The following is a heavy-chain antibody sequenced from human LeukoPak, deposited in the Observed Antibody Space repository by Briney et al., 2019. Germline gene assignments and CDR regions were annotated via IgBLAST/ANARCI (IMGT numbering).Heavy chain of an antibody. CDR3: AKAPVTSCRGAYCYPFDS. CDR1: GFTFSSYS. Sequence: SGGSLRLSCAASGFTFSSYSMNWVRQAPGKGLEWVSSISSSSSYIYYADSVRGRFTISRDNSKNTLYLQMNSLRAEDAAVYFCAKAPVTSCRGAYCYPFDSWGQGTLVTVSS. D-gene: IGHD2-21*01. J-gene: IGHJ4*02. CDR2: ISSSSSYI. V-gene: IGHV3-21*04.